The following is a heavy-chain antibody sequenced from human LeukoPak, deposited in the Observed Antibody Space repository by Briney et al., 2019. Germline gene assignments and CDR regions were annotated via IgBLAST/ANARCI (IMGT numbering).Heavy chain of an antibody. CDR3: AVIETVAAAATLLFDY. CDR2: IRGDSRYT. V-gene: IGHV3-21*01. J-gene: IGHJ4*02. Sequence: GGSLRLSCAASGFTFSSYAMTWVRQGPGKGLEWVSSIRGDSRYTYYADSVKGRYTISRDNAKNSLYLQMNSLRAEDTAVYYCAVIETVAAAATLLFDYWGQGTLVTVSS. CDR1: GFTFSSYA. D-gene: IGHD6-13*01.